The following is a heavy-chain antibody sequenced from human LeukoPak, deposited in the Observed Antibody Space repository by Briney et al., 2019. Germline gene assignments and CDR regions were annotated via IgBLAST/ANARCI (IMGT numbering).Heavy chain of an antibody. J-gene: IGHJ4*02. D-gene: IGHD1-26*01. CDR2: ISGSGGST. V-gene: IGHV3-23*01. CDR3: AKRIGGSYLGGSFFDY. CDR1: GFTFSSYA. Sequence: GGSLRLSCAASGFTFSSYAMSWVRQAPGKGLEWVSAISGSGGSTYYADSVKGRFTISRDNSKNTLYLQMNSLRAEDTAVYYCAKRIGGSYLGGSFFDYWGQGTLVTVSP.